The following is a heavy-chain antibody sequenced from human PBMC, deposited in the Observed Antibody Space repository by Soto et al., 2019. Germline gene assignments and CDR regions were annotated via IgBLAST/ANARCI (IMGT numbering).Heavy chain of an antibody. V-gene: IGHV1-46*03. J-gene: IGHJ4*02. D-gene: IGHD6-19*01. CDR1: VYTFTSYY. CDR2: INPSGGST. Sequence: ASVTVSCKASVYTFTSYYIHWVRQDPGQGLEWMGIINPSGGSTSYAQKFQGRVTMTRDTSTSTVYMELSSLRSEDTAVYYCAREAEYSSGWFANLDYWGQGTLVTVSS. CDR3: AREAEYSSGWFANLDY.